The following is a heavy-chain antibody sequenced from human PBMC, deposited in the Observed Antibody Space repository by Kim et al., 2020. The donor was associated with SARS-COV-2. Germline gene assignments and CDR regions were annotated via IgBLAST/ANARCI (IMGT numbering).Heavy chain of an antibody. J-gene: IGHJ3*02. CDR3: ARGWAFDI. Sequence: GGSLRLSCVVSGFTLSSHGMHWVRQAPGKGLAWVARLSTDGSSTTYADSVKGRVSISRDNAKNTMYLQMNRLRAEDTAVYYCARGWAFDIWGQGTMVTVSS. CDR2: LSTDGSST. D-gene: IGHD6-19*01. CDR1: GFTLSSHG. V-gene: IGHV3-74*01.